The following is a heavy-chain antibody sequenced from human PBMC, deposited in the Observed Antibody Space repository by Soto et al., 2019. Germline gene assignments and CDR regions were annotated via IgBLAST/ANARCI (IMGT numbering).Heavy chain of an antibody. CDR2: IYYSGST. CDR1: GGSISSYY. V-gene: IGHV4-59*01. Sequence: KPSETLSLTCTVSGGSISSYYWSWIRQPPGKGLEWIGYIYYSGSTNYNPSLKSRVTISVDTSRNQFSLKLSSVTAADTAVYYCARGHSIAAAGSYYYYYGMDVWGQGTTVTVSS. J-gene: IGHJ6*02. D-gene: IGHD6-13*01. CDR3: ARGHSIAAAGSYYYYYGMDV.